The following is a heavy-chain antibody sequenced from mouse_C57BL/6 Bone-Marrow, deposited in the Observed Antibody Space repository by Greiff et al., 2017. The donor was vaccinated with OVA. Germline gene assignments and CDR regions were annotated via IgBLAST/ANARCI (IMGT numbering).Heavy chain of an antibody. J-gene: IGHJ2*01. Sequence: QVQLQQSGPGLVQPSQSLSITCTVSGFSLTSYGVHWVRQSPGKGLEWLGVIWSGGSTDYNAAFISRLSISKDNSKSQVFLKLNSLQTDDTATYYCATYSNYPSYFYYWGQGTTLTVSS. V-gene: IGHV2-4-1*01. CDR3: ATYSNYPSYFYY. D-gene: IGHD2-5*01. CDR1: GFSLTSYG. CDR2: IWSGGST.